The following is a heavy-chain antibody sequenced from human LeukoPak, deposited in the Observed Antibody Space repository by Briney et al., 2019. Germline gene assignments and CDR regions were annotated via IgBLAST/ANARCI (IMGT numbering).Heavy chain of an antibody. CDR2: IRSKAYGETT. Sequence: KSGGSLRLSCTASGFAFGDYAMSWFRQAPGKGLEWVGFIRSKAYGETTEYAASVKGRFTISREDSKTIAYLQMNSLKTEDTAVYYCSRGRGVCSSTSCQPYGMDVWGQGTTVTVSS. CDR1: GFAFGDYA. CDR3: SRGRGVCSSTSCQPYGMDV. D-gene: IGHD2-2*01. V-gene: IGHV3-49*05. J-gene: IGHJ6*02.